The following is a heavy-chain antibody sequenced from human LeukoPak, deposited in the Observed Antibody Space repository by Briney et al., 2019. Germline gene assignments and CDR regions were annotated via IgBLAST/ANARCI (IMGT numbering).Heavy chain of an antibody. CDR2: IYPGDSDT. CDR3: ARQNGDYPRGFCDY. J-gene: IGHJ4*02. V-gene: IGHV5-51*01. Sequence: SLKIXXXGSXYSXTSYWIGWVRQVPGKGLEWMGIIYPGDSDTRYSPSFQGQVTISADKSISTAYLQWSSLKASDTAMYYCARQNGDYPRGFCDYWGQGTLVTVSS. D-gene: IGHD4-17*01. CDR1: XYSXTSYW.